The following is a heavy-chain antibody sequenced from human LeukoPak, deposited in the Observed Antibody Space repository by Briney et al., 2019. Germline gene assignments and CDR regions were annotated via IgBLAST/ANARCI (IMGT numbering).Heavy chain of an antibody. V-gene: IGHV4-34*01. D-gene: IGHD2-2*01. CDR2: INHSGST. Sequence: SETLSLTCAVYGGSFSGYYSSWIRHPPGEGLEWVGEINHSGSTNYNPSLKSRVTISIDTSKKQFSLKLSSVTAADTAVYYCAGVVPVAPYYGMDVWGKGTTVTISS. CDR1: GGSFSGYY. CDR3: AGVVPVAPYYGMDV. J-gene: IGHJ6*04.